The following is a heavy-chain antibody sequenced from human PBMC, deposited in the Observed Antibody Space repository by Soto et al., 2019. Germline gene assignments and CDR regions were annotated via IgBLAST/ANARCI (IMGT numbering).Heavy chain of an antibody. CDR1: GFTFSSYG. V-gene: IGHV3-33*01. J-gene: IGHJ4*02. Sequence: QVQLVESGGGVVQPGRSLRLPCAASGFTFSSYGMHWVRQAPGKGLEWVAVIWYDGSNKYYADSVKGRFTISRDNSKNTLYLQMNSLRAEDTAVYYCAREWGYGAGKYYFDYWGQGTLVTVSS. CDR3: AREWGYGAGKYYFDY. D-gene: IGHD4-17*01. CDR2: IWYDGSNK.